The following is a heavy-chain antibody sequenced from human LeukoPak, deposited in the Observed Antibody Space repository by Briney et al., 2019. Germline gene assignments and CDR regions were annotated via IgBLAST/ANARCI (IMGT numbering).Heavy chain of an antibody. D-gene: IGHD3-16*01. CDR2: IIPIFGTA. J-gene: IGHJ4*02. CDR3: AAGDPFPAFFDY. V-gene: IGHV1-69*13. CDR1: GGTFSSYA. Sequence: SVKVSCKASGGTFSSYAISWVRQAPGQGLEWMGGIIPIFGTANYAQKFQGRVTITADESTSTAYMELSSLRSEDTAVYYCAAGDPFPAFFDYWGQGTLVTVSS.